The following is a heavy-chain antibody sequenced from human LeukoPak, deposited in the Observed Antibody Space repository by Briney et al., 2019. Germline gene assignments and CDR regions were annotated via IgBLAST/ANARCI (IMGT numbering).Heavy chain of an antibody. D-gene: IGHD4-17*01. V-gene: IGHV4-61*02. Sequence: SQTLCLTCTVSGGSISSGSYYWSWIRQPAGKGLEWIGRIYTSGSTNSNPSLKSRVTISVDTSKNQFSLKLSSVTAADTAVYYCARVYGDYVDYWGQGTLVTVSS. J-gene: IGHJ4*02. CDR3: ARVYGDYVDY. CDR1: GGSISSGSYY. CDR2: IYTSGST.